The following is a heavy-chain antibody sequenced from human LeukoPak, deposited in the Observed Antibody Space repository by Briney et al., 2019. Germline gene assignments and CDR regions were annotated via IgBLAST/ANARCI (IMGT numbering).Heavy chain of an antibody. CDR3: AKDRGTITMIVELSFDY. V-gene: IGHV3-30*18. CDR2: ISYDGSNK. D-gene: IGHD3-22*01. CDR1: GFTFSSYG. J-gene: IGHJ4*02. Sequence: GGSLGLSCAASGFTFSSYGMHWVRQAPGKGLEWVAVISYDGSNKYYADSVKGRFTISRDNSKNTLYLQMNSLRAEDTAVYYCAKDRGTITMIVELSFDYWGQGTLVTVSS.